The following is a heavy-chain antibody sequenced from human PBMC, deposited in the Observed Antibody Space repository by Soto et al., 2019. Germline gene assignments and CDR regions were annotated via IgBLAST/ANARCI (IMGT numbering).Heavy chain of an antibody. D-gene: IGHD6-6*01. Sequence: GGSLRLSCAASGFTFSSYAMSWVRQAPGKGLEWVSAISGSGGSTYYADSVKGRFTISRDNSKNTLYLQMNSLRAEDTAVYYCAKSGANGIAARPELGYYYYGMDVWGQGTTVTVSS. V-gene: IGHV3-23*01. J-gene: IGHJ6*02. CDR2: ISGSGGST. CDR3: AKSGANGIAARPELGYYYYGMDV. CDR1: GFTFSSYA.